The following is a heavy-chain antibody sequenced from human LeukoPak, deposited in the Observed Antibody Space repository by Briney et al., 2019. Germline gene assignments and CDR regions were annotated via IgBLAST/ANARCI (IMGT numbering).Heavy chain of an antibody. Sequence: GGSLRLSCAASGFTFNTYAMSWVRQAPGKGLEWVSAISDSGGSAYYADSVKGRFTISRDNAKNSLSLQMNSLRAEDTAVYYCARPLMYYYGSETYFWFDPWGQGTLVTVSS. D-gene: IGHD3-10*01. CDR3: ARPLMYYYGSETYFWFDP. V-gene: IGHV3-23*01. J-gene: IGHJ5*02. CDR2: ISDSGGSA. CDR1: GFTFNTYA.